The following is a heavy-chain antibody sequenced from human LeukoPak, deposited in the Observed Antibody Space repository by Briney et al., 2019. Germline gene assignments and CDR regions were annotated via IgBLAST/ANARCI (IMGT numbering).Heavy chain of an antibody. Sequence: GGSLRLSCAAPGFTFSSYGMHWVRQAPGKGLEWVAVISYDGSNKYYADSVKGRFTISRDNSKNTLYLQMNSLRAEDTAVYYCAKVDQLVVVTGFDYWGQGTLVTVSS. V-gene: IGHV3-30*18. CDR3: AKVDQLVVVTGFDY. CDR2: ISYDGSNK. D-gene: IGHD2-21*02. CDR1: GFTFSSYG. J-gene: IGHJ4*02.